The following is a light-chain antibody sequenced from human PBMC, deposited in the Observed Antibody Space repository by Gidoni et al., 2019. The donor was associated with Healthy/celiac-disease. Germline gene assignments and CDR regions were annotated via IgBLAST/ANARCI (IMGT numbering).Light chain of an antibody. Sequence: SALTQPASVSGSPGQSITISCTGTSSDVGGYNYVSWYQQHPGKAPKLMIYDVSNRPSGVSNRFSGSKSGNTASLNISGLQAEDEADYYCSSYTSSSTLVVFGGGTKLTVL. CDR2: DVS. V-gene: IGLV2-14*01. J-gene: IGLJ2*01. CDR3: SSYTSSSTLVV. CDR1: SSDVGGYNY.